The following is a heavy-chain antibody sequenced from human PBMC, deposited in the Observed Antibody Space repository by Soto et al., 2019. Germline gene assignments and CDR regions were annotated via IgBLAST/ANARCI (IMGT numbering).Heavy chain of an antibody. CDR2: IIPIFGTA. Sequence: QVQLVQSGAEVKKPGSSVKVSCKASGGTFSSYAISWVRQAPGQGLEWMGGIIPIFGTANYAQKFQGRVTITADKSTSTAYMELSSLRSEDTAVYYCARVVTKREDYYYYGMDVWGQVTTVTVSS. D-gene: IGHD5-18*01. CDR1: GGTFSSYA. CDR3: ARVVTKREDYYYYGMDV. V-gene: IGHV1-69*06. J-gene: IGHJ6*02.